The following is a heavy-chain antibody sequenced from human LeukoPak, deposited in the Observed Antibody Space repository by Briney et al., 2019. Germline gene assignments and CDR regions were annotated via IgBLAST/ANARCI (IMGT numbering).Heavy chain of an antibody. Sequence: GGSLRLSCAASGFTFSSYSMNWVRHAPGKGLEWVSSISSSSSYIYYADSVKGRFTISRDNAKNSLYLQMNSLRAEDTAVYYCARGFYGDYVSYDYWGQGTLVTVSS. CDR3: ARGFYGDYVSYDY. J-gene: IGHJ4*02. D-gene: IGHD4-17*01. CDR1: GFTFSSYS. CDR2: ISSSSSYI. V-gene: IGHV3-21*01.